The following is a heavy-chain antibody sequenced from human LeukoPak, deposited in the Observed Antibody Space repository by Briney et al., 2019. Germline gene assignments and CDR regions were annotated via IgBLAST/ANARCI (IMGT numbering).Heavy chain of an antibody. CDR1: GYTFTSYA. CDR2: INAGNGNT. D-gene: IGHD3-10*01. J-gene: IGHJ6*03. Sequence: ASVKVSCKASGYTFTSYAMHWVRQAPGQRLEWMGWINAGNGNTKYSQEFQGRVTITRDTSASTAYMELSSLRSEDTAVYYCASLYYGSGSYYGYYMDVWGKGTTVTISS. V-gene: IGHV1-3*03. CDR3: ASLYYGSGSYYGYYMDV.